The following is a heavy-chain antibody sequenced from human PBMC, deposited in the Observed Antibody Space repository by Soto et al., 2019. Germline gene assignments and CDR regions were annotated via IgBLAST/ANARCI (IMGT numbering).Heavy chain of an antibody. CDR2: INAGNGNT. J-gene: IGHJ5*02. D-gene: IGHD6-6*01. V-gene: IGHV1-3*01. Sequence: ASVKVSCKASGYTFTSYAMHWVRQAPGQRLEWMGWINAGNGNTKYSQKFQGRVTITRDTSASTAYMELSSLRSEDTAVYYCARATQKVARPPYWFDPWGQGTLVTVSS. CDR3: ARATQKVARPPYWFDP. CDR1: GYTFTSYA.